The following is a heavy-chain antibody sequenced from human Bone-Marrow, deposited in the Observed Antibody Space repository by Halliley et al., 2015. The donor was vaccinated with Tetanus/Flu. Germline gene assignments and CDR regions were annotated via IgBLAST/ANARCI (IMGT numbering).Heavy chain of an antibody. Sequence: EWISYITRTSNTIYYADSVKGRFTVSRDNDRNSLYLQMNSLRHEDTAVYYCAREDTAMGLVFWGQGTLVTVSS. CDR2: ITRTSNTI. CDR3: AREDTAMGLVF. D-gene: IGHD5-18*01. J-gene: IGHJ4*02. V-gene: IGHV3-48*02.